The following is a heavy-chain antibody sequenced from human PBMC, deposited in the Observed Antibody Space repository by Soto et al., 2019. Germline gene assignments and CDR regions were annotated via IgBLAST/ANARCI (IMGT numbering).Heavy chain of an antibody. J-gene: IGHJ6*02. Sequence: QVQLQESGPGLVKPSQTLSLTCTVSGGSISSGGYYWSWIRQHPGKGLEWIGYIYYSGSTYYNPSLKSRVTISVDTSKNHFSLKLSSVTAADTAVYYCARDIRKGSGYDPWDYYYGMDVWGQGTTVTVSS. D-gene: IGHD5-12*01. V-gene: IGHV4-31*03. CDR3: ARDIRKGSGYDPWDYYYGMDV. CDR1: GGSISSGGYY. CDR2: IYYSGST.